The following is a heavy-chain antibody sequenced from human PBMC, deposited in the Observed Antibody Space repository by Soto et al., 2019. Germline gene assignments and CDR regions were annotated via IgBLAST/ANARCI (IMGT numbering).Heavy chain of an antibody. Sequence: EVQLVESGGGLVKPGGSLRLSCAASGFTFSSYSMNWVRQAPGKGLEWVSSISSSSSYIYYADSVKGRFTISRDNAKNSLYPQMNSLRAEDTAVYYCARQTTYSSTEGYWGQGTLVTVSS. CDR3: ARQTTYSSTEGY. J-gene: IGHJ4*02. V-gene: IGHV3-21*01. D-gene: IGHD6-13*01. CDR2: ISSSSSYI. CDR1: GFTFSSYS.